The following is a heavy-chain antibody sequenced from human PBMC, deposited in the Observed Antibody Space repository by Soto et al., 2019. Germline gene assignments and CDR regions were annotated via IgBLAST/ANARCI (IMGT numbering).Heavy chain of an antibody. CDR1: GGSISSGGYS. CDR2: IIHSGST. Sequence: PSETLSLTCAVSGGSISSGGYSWTWIRQPPGKGLEWIGYIIHSGSTYYNPSLKSRVTISVDRSKNQFSLKLSSVTAADTAVYYCARDHDGDFNFDYWGQGTLVTVSS. J-gene: IGHJ4*02. D-gene: IGHD4-17*01. CDR3: ARDHDGDFNFDY. V-gene: IGHV4-30-2*01.